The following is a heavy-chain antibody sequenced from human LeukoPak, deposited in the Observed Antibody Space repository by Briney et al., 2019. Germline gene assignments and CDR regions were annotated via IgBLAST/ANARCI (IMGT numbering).Heavy chain of an antibody. CDR2: INWNGGST. CDR1: GFTFDDYG. V-gene: IGHV3-20*04. J-gene: IGHJ5*02. Sequence: GGSLRLSCAASGFTFDDYGMSWVRQAPGKGLEWVSGINWNGGSTGYADSVKGRFTISRDNAKNSLYLQMNSLRAEDTALYYCARVPLMVYDNWFDPWGQGTLVTVSS. D-gene: IGHD2-8*01. CDR3: ARVPLMVYDNWFDP.